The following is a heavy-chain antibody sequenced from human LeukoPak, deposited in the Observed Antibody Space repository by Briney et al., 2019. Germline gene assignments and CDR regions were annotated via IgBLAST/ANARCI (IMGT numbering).Heavy chain of an antibody. V-gene: IGHV3-23*01. CDR3: AKDIDYGVAFDI. CDR1: GFTFGAFG. Sequence: GGSLRLSCAASGFTFGAFGMSWVRQAPGKGLEWVSAISGSGGSTYYADSVKGRFTISRDNSKNTLYLQMNSLRAEDTAVYYCAKDIDYGVAFDIWGQGTMVTVSS. D-gene: IGHD4-17*01. CDR2: ISGSGGST. J-gene: IGHJ3*02.